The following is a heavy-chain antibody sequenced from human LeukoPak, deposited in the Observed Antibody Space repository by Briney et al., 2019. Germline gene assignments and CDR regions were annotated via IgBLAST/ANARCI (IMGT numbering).Heavy chain of an antibody. CDR1: GGSISSGSYY. CDR3: ARKMTTVTTRWFDP. V-gene: IGHV4-61*02. CDR2: IYTSGST. D-gene: IGHD4-17*01. Sequence: SETLSLTCTVSGGSISSGSYYWSWIRQPAGKGLEWIGRIYTSGSTNYNPSLKSRVTISVDTSKNQFSLKLSSVTAADTAVYYCARKMTTVTTRWFDPWGQGTLVTVSS. J-gene: IGHJ5*02.